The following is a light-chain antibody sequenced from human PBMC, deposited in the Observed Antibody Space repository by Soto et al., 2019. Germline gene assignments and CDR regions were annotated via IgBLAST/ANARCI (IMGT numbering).Light chain of an antibody. CDR2: QVS. J-gene: IGKJ1*01. CDR1: RSLVYSDGNTY. V-gene: IGKV2-30*01. CDR3: MQGTHWPWT. Sequence: DVVMTQSPVSLPVTLGQPASISCRSSRSLVYSDGNTYLNWFQQRPGQSPRRLIYQVSNRDSGVTDRFSGSGSGTDFTLKSNRVEAEDVGVYYCMQGTHWPWTFGQGTKVEIK.